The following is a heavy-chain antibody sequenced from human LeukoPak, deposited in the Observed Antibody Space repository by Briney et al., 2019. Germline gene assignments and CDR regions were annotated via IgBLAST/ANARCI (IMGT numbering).Heavy chain of an antibody. J-gene: IGHJ4*02. Sequence: PGGSLRLSCAASGFSFSSYWMSWVRQAPGIGLEWVANINLDGSEKYYLDSVKGRFTISRDNAKNSLYLQMNSLRAGDTAVYYCARGWAAHDYWGQGTLVTVSS. V-gene: IGHV3-7*05. CDR3: ARGWAAHDY. CDR1: GFSFSSYW. CDR2: INLDGSEK. D-gene: IGHD2-15*01.